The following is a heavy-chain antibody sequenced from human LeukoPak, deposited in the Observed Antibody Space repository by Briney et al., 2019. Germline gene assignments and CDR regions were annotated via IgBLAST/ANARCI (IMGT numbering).Heavy chain of an antibody. J-gene: IGHJ4*02. CDR3: ARLRGECGDCRDY. Sequence: PGGSLRLSCEASGFSFSNYYMNWVRRAQGKGRKWVANIKPEGSEDHYVDSVKGRFTISRDNAKNSLYLQMSSLRVEDTAVYYCARLRGECGDCRDYWGQGTLVTVSS. CDR1: GFSFSNYY. CDR2: IKPEGSED. D-gene: IGHD2-21*02. V-gene: IGHV3-7*03.